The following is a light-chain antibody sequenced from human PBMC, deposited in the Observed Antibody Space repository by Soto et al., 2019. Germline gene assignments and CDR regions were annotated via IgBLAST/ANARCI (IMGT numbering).Light chain of an antibody. Sequence: QSALTQPPSASGSPGQSVTISCTGTRSDVGGYNSVSWYQQHPGKAPRLMIYEVNKRPSGVPDRCSGSKSGNTASLTVSAFQAEDEADYYCSSYAGSDNLIFGGGTKLTVL. J-gene: IGLJ2*01. V-gene: IGLV2-8*01. CDR2: EVN. CDR1: RSDVGGYNS. CDR3: SSYAGSDNLI.